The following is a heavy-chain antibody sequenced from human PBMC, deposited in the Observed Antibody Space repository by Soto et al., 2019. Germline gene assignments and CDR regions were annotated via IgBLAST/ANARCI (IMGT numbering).Heavy chain of an antibody. D-gene: IGHD3-10*01. CDR1: GFTFSSYS. CDR3: ATRPPGNTWYGVFDY. CDR2: ISSSSSYI. V-gene: IGHV3-21*04. Sequence: GGSLRLSCAASGFTFSSYSMNWVRQAPGKGLEWVSSISSSSSYIYYADSVKGRFTISRDNAKNSLYLQMNSLRADDTAVYYCATRPPGNTWYGVFDYWSQGTLVTVSS. J-gene: IGHJ4*02.